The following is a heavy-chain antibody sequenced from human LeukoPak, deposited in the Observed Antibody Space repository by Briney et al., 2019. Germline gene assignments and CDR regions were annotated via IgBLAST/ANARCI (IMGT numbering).Heavy chain of an antibody. V-gene: IGHV3-23*01. Sequence: ETLSLTCTVSGGSISSYYWSWIRQPPGKGLEWVSAISGSGGSTYYADSVKGRFTISRDNSKNTLYLQMNSLRAEDTAVYYCANFPPQGDYWGQGTLVTVSS. CDR1: GGSISSYY. J-gene: IGHJ4*02. CDR3: ANFPPQGDY. CDR2: ISGSGGST.